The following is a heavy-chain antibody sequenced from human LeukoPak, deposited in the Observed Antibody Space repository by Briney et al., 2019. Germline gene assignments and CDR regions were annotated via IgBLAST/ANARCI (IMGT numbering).Heavy chain of an antibody. V-gene: IGHV4-39*01. D-gene: IGHD6-19*01. CDR3: ARGSRGDSSGNAELGGWFDP. Sequence: SETLSLTCTVSGGSISSSSYYWGWIRQPPRKGLEWIGSIYYSGSTYYNPSLKSRVTISVDTSKNQFSLKLSSVTAADTAVYYCARGSRGDSSGNAELGGWFDPWGQGTLVTVSS. CDR1: GGSISSSSYY. CDR2: IYYSGST. J-gene: IGHJ5*02.